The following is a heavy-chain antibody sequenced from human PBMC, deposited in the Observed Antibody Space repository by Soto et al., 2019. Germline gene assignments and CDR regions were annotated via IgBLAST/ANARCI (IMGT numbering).Heavy chain of an antibody. CDR2: ISAYNGNT. V-gene: IGHV1-18*01. Sequence: ASVKVSCKASGYTFTSYGISWVRQAPGQGLEWMGWISAYNGNTNYAQKLQGRVTMTTDTSTSTAYMELRSLRSDDTAVYYCARDWLPGCSGGSCYFDYWGQGTLVTVSS. J-gene: IGHJ4*02. CDR3: ARDWLPGCSGGSCYFDY. CDR1: GYTFTSYG. D-gene: IGHD2-15*01.